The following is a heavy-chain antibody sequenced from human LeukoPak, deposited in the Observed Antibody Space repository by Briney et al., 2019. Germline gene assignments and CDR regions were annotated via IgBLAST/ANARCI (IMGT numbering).Heavy chain of an antibody. CDR1: GFTFNTYA. V-gene: IGHV3-23*01. CDR3: ARDERLLSFLK. J-gene: IGHJ4*02. Sequence: PGGSLRLSCAASGFTFNTYAMNWVRQAPGKGLEWVSAISGSGGNTYYADSVKGRFTISRDNSKNTLYLQMNSLRAEDTAIYYCARDERLLSFLKWGQGTLVTVSS. CDR2: ISGSGGNT. D-gene: IGHD3-3*01.